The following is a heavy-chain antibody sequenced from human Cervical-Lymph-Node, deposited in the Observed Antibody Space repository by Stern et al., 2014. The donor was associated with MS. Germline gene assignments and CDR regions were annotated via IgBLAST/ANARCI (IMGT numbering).Heavy chain of an antibody. CDR3: ARDSRHYDASYYFDS. V-gene: IGHV1-69*01. CDR2: IIPIFGTA. D-gene: IGHD3-16*01. CDR1: GGTFSSYA. Sequence: VQLVQSGAEVKKPGSSVKVSCKASGGTFSSYAINWVRQAPGQGPEWMGGIIPIFGTANYAQKFQGRVTIHADESTSTAYMELSSLRSEDTAVYYCARDSRHYDASYYFDSWGQGTLVTVSS. J-gene: IGHJ4*02.